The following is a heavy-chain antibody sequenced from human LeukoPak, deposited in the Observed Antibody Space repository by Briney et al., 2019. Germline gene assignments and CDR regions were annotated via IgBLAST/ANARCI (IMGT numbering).Heavy chain of an antibody. D-gene: IGHD1-14*01. CDR3: ARASYNSFDWFDP. J-gene: IGHJ5*02. Sequence: GASVKVSCKASAYIFSDYDIIWVRQAAGQGLEWVGWINPNSGNTGYAEKLQGRISISRNTSMNTAYLELSSLRSEDTAVYYCARASYNSFDWFDPWGQGTLVTVSS. CDR2: INPNSGNT. CDR1: AYIFSDYD. V-gene: IGHV1-8*03.